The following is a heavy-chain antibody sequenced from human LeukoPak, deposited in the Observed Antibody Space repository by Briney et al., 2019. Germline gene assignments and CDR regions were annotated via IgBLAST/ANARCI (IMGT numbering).Heavy chain of an antibody. J-gene: IGHJ2*01. CDR1: GFPFSAYD. V-gene: IGHV3-13*01. CDR2: FGSAGDT. CDR3: VRGALPGDNWYFDL. Sequence: GGSLRLSCATSGFPFSAYDMHWVRQAPGKGLEWVSAFGSAGDTYYPGAVKGRFTISRDYAKNSLFLQMNSLRAEDTAVYFCVRGALPGDNWYFDLWGRGTLVTVSS.